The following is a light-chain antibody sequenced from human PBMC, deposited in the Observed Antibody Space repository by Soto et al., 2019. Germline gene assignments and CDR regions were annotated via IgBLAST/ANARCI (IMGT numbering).Light chain of an antibody. V-gene: IGKV4-1*01. CDR2: WVS. CDR3: QQYESTPPT. Sequence: DIVMTQSPDSLAVSLGERATINCKSSQSVLYSSNNKNYLAWYQQRPGQPPKLLIYWVSTRESGVPDRFSGSGSGTDSTLTITSLQAEDVAVYYCQQYESTPPTFGQGTKLEIK. CDR1: QSVLYSSNNKNY. J-gene: IGKJ2*01.